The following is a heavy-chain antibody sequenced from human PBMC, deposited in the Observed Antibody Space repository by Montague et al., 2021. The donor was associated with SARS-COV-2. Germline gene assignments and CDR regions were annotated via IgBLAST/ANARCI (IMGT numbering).Heavy chain of an antibody. CDR1: GGSITSGGYY. Sequence: TLSLTCSVSGGSITSGGYYWTWIRQRPGGDLEWLGYLYYNGMTHYSPSLKSRASLSLDTSKNQFSLKLTSATATDSALYFCVSSLPGNQFQFDYWGQGALVTVSS. CDR2: LYYNGMT. V-gene: IGHV4-31*03. D-gene: IGHD1-14*01. J-gene: IGHJ4*02. CDR3: VSSLPGNQFQFDY.